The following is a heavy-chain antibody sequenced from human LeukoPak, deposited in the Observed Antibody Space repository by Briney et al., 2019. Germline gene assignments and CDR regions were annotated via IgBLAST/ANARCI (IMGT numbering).Heavy chain of an antibody. Sequence: SVKVSCKASGGTFSSYAISWVRQALGQGLEWMGGIIPIFGTANYAQKFQGRVTITTDESTSTAYMELSSLRSEDTAVYYCARVSGAAAGTPYYYHYMGVWGKGTTVTVSS. D-gene: IGHD6-13*01. J-gene: IGHJ6*03. CDR1: GGTFSSYA. V-gene: IGHV1-69*05. CDR3: ARVSGAAAGTPYYYHYMGV. CDR2: IIPIFGTA.